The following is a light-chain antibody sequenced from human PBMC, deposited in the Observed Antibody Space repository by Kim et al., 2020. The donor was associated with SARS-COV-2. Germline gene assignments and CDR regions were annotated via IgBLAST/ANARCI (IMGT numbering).Light chain of an antibody. CDR1: QSISSD. Sequence: VSPGERATRFCRASQSISSDLAWYQQKPGQAPRLLIYGSSTRVTGISARFSGSVSGTEFTLTISSLQPEDFAVYYCQQYRNWPLTFGGGTKVDIK. V-gene: IGKV3-15*01. CDR2: GSS. CDR3: QQYRNWPLT. J-gene: IGKJ4*01.